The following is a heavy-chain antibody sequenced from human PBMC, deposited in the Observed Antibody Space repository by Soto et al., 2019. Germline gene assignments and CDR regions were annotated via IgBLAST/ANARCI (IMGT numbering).Heavy chain of an antibody. Sequence: SETLSLTCAVSGGSISSGGYSWSWIRQPPGKGLEWIGYIYHSGSTYYNPSLKSRVTISVDRSKNQFSLKLSSVTAADTAVYYCARGYGDYVVFDYWGQGTLVTVSS. D-gene: IGHD4-17*01. CDR2: IYHSGST. J-gene: IGHJ4*02. V-gene: IGHV4-30-2*01. CDR1: GGSISSGGYS. CDR3: ARGYGDYVVFDY.